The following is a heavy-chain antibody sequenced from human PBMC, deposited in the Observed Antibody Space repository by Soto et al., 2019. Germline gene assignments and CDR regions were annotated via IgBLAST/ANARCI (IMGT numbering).Heavy chain of an antibody. J-gene: IGHJ4*02. CDR1: GFTFCSYG. V-gene: IGHV3-33*01. CDR2: IWYDGSNK. D-gene: IGHD2-2*01. CDR3: ARQAGVGYCSSTSCLGLSFGNYDFWSGPDY. Sequence: GGSLRLSCAASGFTFCSYGMHWVRQAPGKGLEWVAVIWYDGSNKYYADSVKGRFTISRDNSKNTLYLQMNSLRAEDTAGYYCARQAGVGYCSSTSCLGLSFGNYDFWSGPDYWGQGTLVTVSS.